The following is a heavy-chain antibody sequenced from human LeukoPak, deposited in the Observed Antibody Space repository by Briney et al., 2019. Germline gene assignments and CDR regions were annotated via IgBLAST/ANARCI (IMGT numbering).Heavy chain of an antibody. J-gene: IGHJ4*02. V-gene: IGHV3-9*01. CDR3: AEVLWGTYGYFDY. D-gene: IGHD3-16*01. Sequence: PGRSLRLSCAASGFTFDDYAMHWVRQGPGKGLEWVSGISWDSNNIGYADSVKGRFTISRGNAKNSLHLQMNSLRTEDTALYYCAEVLWGTYGYFDYWGQGTLVTVSS. CDR1: GFTFDDYA. CDR2: ISWDSNNI.